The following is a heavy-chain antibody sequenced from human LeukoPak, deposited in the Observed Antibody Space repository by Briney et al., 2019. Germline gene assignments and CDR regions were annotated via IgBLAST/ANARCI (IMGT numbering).Heavy chain of an antibody. Sequence: SETLSLTCAVSGGSISSGGYSWSWLRQPPGKGLEWIGYIYHSGSTYYNPSLKSRVTISVDRSKNQFSLKLSSVTAADTAVYDCARTAGSGYYPIDYWGQGTLVTVSS. CDR1: GGSISSGGYS. V-gene: IGHV4-30-2*01. D-gene: IGHD3-22*01. CDR2: IYHSGST. J-gene: IGHJ4*02. CDR3: ARTAGSGYYPIDY.